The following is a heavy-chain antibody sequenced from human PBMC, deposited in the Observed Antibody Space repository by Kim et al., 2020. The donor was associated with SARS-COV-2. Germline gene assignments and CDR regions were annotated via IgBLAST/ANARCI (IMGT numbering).Heavy chain of an antibody. J-gene: IGHJ3*02. CDR1: GGSFSGYY. V-gene: IGHV4-34*01. Sequence: SETLSLTCAVYGGSFSGYYWSWIRQPPGKGLEWIGEINHSGSTNYNPSLKSRVTISVDTSKNQFSLKLSSVTAADTAVYYCATGPVTTGDAFDIWGQGTMVTVSS. CDR3: ATGPVTTGDAFDI. CDR2: INHSGST. D-gene: IGHD1-1*01.